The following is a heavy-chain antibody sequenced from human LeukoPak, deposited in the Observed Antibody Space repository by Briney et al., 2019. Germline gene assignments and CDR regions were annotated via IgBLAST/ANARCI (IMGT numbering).Heavy chain of an antibody. CDR3: ARGQYSSGPEDY. V-gene: IGHV3-48*01. J-gene: IGHJ4*02. CDR1: GFIFSTYS. D-gene: IGHD6-19*01. Sequence: PGGSLRLSCAASGFIFSTYSMYWVRQAPGKGLEWVSYISSSSDTIYYADSVKGRFTISRDNAKNSLYLQMNSLRAEDTAVYYCARGQYSSGPEDYWGQGTLVTVSS. CDR2: ISSSSDTI.